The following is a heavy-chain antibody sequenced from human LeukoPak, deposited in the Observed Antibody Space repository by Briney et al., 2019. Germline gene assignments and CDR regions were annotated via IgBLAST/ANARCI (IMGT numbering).Heavy chain of an antibody. Sequence: NPGGSLRLSCAASGFTFSSYSMNWVRQAPGKGLEWVSSISSSSSYIYYADSVKGRFTISRDNAKNSLYLQMNSLRAEDMALYYCAKGGSSWYDPIDYWSQGTLVTVSS. CDR3: AKGGSSWYDPIDY. CDR2: ISSSSSYI. V-gene: IGHV3-21*04. D-gene: IGHD6-13*01. CDR1: GFTFSSYS. J-gene: IGHJ4*02.